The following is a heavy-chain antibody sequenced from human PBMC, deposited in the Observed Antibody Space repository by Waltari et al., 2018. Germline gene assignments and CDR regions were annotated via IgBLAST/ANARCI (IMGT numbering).Heavy chain of an antibody. V-gene: IGHV4-59*01. CDR2: IAYSGST. D-gene: IGHD3-3*01. J-gene: IGHJ4*02. CDR3: ARSYDFWSGYPIHY. Sequence: QVQLQESGPGLVKPSETLSLICSVSGDSITNYYWSWVRQPPGKGLEWIGYIAYSGSTRYNPSLKSRATISVDTSKKQFSLRLGSVTAADTAIYYCARSYDFWSGYPIHYWGQGTLVTVSA. CDR1: GDSITNYY.